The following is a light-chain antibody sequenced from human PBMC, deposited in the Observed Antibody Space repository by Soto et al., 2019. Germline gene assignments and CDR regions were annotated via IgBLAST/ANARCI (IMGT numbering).Light chain of an antibody. CDR1: QSISSY. CDR3: QKYNSAPWT. CDR2: AAS. V-gene: IGKV1-27*01. J-gene: IGKJ1*01. Sequence: DIQMTQSPSSLSASVGAGVTITCRASQSISSYLNWYQQKPGKVPKIMIYAASTLQSGVPSRFSGSGSGTDFTLTISSLKPEDVETYYCQKYNSAPWTFGQGTKVDIK.